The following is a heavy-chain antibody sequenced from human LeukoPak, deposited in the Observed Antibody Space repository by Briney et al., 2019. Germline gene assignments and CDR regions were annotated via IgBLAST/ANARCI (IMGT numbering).Heavy chain of an antibody. D-gene: IGHD2-15*01. Sequence: GGSLRLSCEAFGFTFSSYWMSWVRQAPGKGLEWVANIKQDGSERYYVDSVKGRFTMSRDNAKNSLFLQMNSLRAEDTAVYYCARGASGSVVALDQWGQGTLVTVSS. CDR1: GFTFSSYW. J-gene: IGHJ4*02. V-gene: IGHV3-7*01. CDR3: ARGASGSVVALDQ. CDR2: IKQDGSER.